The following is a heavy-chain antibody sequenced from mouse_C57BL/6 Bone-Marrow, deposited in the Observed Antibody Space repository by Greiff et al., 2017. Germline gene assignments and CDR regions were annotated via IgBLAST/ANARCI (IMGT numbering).Heavy chain of an antibody. J-gene: IGHJ2*01. D-gene: IGHD1-1*01. Sequence: EVKLMESGAELVRPGASVKLSCTASGFNIKDDYMHWVKQRPEQGLEWIGWIDPENGDTEYASKFQGKATITADTSSNTAYLQLSSLTSEDTAVYYCTTERVRTTGYWGQGTTLTVSS. CDR2: IDPENGDT. CDR3: TTERVRTTGY. CDR1: GFNIKDDY. V-gene: IGHV14-4*01.